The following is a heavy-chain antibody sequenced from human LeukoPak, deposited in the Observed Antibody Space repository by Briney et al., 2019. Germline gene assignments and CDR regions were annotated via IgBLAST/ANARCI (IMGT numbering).Heavy chain of an antibody. D-gene: IGHD4-17*01. CDR3: ARDRAVTQDWVEFDP. CDR2: IWYDGSNI. Sequence: GGSLRLSCAASGFMFSDYGMHWVRQAPGKGLEWVAAIWYDGSNIFYADSVKGRFTISRDNSKNALYLQMNRLRVEDTAVYFCARDRAVTQDWVEFDPWGQGTLVTVSS. CDR1: GFMFSDYG. V-gene: IGHV3-30*19. J-gene: IGHJ5*02.